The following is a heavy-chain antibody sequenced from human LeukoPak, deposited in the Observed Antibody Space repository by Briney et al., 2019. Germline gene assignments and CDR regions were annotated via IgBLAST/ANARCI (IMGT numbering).Heavy chain of an antibody. D-gene: IGHD3-3*01. Sequence: SETLSLTCTVSGGSISTYYWSWIRQPAGKGLEWIGRLSSSGTTNYNTSLKSRVTMSVDTSTNQLSLNLTSVTAADTAVYYCAREVSGSDYYRAYDYWGEGTLVTVSS. CDR2: LSSSGTT. CDR1: GGSISTYY. J-gene: IGHJ4*02. V-gene: IGHV4-4*07. CDR3: AREVSGSDYYRAYDY.